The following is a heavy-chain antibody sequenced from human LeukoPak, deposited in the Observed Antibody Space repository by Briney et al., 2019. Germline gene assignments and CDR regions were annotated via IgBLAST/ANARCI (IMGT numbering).Heavy chain of an antibody. CDR1: GFTFDDYA. D-gene: IGHD3-16*01. CDR3: AKEGPFRAFRGSYVDY. J-gene: IGHJ4*02. Sequence: GGSLRLSCAASGFTFDDYAMHWVRQAPGKGLEWVSLISWDGGGTYYADSVKGRFTISRDNSKNSLYLQMNSLRAEDTALYYCAKEGPFRAFRGSYVDYWGQGALVTVSS. V-gene: IGHV3-43D*03. CDR2: ISWDGGGT.